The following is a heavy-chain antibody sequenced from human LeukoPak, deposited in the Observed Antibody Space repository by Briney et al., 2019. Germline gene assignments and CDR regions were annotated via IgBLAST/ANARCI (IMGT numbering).Heavy chain of an antibody. V-gene: IGHV1-2*02. Sequence: GASVKVSCKASGYTFTGYYMHWVRQAPGQGLEWMGWINPNSGGTNYAQKFQGRVTMTTDTSTSTAYMELRSLRSDDTAVYYCARVSYDYVWGSYRHSDYWGQGTLVTVSS. CDR1: GYTFTGYY. D-gene: IGHD3-16*02. CDR3: ARVSYDYVWGSYRHSDY. CDR2: INPNSGGT. J-gene: IGHJ4*02.